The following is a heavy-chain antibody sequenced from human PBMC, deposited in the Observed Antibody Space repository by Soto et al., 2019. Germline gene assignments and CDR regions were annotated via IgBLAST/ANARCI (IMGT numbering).Heavy chain of an antibody. J-gene: IGHJ5*02. D-gene: IGHD1-26*01. V-gene: IGHV3-7*03. Sequence: GGSLRLSCEASGFTFSSYWMSWDRQAAGKGLEWVANVRQDGSQKYLVDSVKGRLTISRDNAKNSTYLQMNSLTAADTAVYYCARPMHAGFTHYFDPWGQGTLVTVSS. CDR2: VRQDGSQK. CDR3: ARPMHAGFTHYFDP. CDR1: GFTFSSYW.